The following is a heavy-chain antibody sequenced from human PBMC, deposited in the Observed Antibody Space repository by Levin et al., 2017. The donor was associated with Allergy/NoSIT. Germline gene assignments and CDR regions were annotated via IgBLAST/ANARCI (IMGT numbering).Heavy chain of an antibody. CDR3: ARHYRDDYIWGSYRTRTLFDY. Sequence: SETLSLTCTVSGGSISSSSYYWGWIRQPPGKGLEWIGSIYYSGSTYYNPSLKSRVTISVDTSKNQFSLKLSSVTAADTAVYYCARHYRDDYIWGSYRTRTLFDYWGQGTLVTVSS. V-gene: IGHV4-39*01. CDR1: GGSISSSSYY. D-gene: IGHD3-16*02. J-gene: IGHJ4*02. CDR2: IYYSGST.